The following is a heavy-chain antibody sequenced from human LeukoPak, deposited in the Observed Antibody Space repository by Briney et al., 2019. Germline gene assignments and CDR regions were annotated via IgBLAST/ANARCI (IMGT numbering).Heavy chain of an antibody. J-gene: IGHJ4*02. D-gene: IGHD4-11*01. CDR2: IIPIFGTA. Sequence: ASVKVSCKASGGTFSSYAISWVRQAPGQGLEWMGGIIPIFGTANYAQKFQGRVTITAGKSTSTAYMELSSLRSEDTAVYYCARDSDYSNYGGYDYWGQGTLVTVSS. V-gene: IGHV1-69*06. CDR1: GGTFSSYA. CDR3: ARDSDYSNYGGYDY.